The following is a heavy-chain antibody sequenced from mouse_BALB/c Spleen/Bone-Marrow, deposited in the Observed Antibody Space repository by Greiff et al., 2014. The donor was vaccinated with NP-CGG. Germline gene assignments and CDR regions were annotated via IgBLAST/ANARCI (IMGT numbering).Heavy chain of an antibody. CDR2: IDPANGNT. J-gene: IGHJ3*01. D-gene: IGHD2-4*01. CDR1: GFNIKDTY. CDR3: ASLDDYIY. Sequence: EVKLVESGAELVKPGASVKLSCTASGFNIKDTYMHWVKQRPEQGLEWIGRIDPANGNTKYDPKLQGKATITADTSSNTAYLQLSSLTSEDTAVYYCASLDDYIYWGQGTLVTVSA. V-gene: IGHV14-3*02.